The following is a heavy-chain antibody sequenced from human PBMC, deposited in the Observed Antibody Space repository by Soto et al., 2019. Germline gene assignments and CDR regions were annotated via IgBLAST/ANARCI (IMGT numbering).Heavy chain of an antibody. CDR2: IKSRADGGTT. D-gene: IGHD3-16*01. Sequence: EVQLVESGGDFVKPGGSLRVSCAVSGFSFSNAWMSWVRQAPGKGLEWVGRIKSRADGGTTDYTAPVKGRFTISRDDSKNTVFLQMNSLKTEDTAVYYWTAHLGEFFPLDYWGQGTLFNVSS. J-gene: IGHJ4*02. CDR3: TAHLGEFFPLDY. V-gene: IGHV3-15*01. CDR1: GFSFSNAW.